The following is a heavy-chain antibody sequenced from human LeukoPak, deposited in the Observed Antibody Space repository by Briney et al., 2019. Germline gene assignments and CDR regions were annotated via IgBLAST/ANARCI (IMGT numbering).Heavy chain of an antibody. V-gene: IGHV3-23*01. CDR3: ARARQWLGVSNWFDP. CDR1: GVTLSNYG. J-gene: IGHJ5*02. Sequence: PGGSLRLSCAVSGVTLSNYGMTWVRQAPGKGLEWVAGISGSGGGSNYADSVKGRFTIARDNAKNSLYLEMNSLRAEDTAIYYCARARQWLGVSNWFDPWGQGTLVAVSS. CDR2: ISGSGGGS. D-gene: IGHD5-12*01.